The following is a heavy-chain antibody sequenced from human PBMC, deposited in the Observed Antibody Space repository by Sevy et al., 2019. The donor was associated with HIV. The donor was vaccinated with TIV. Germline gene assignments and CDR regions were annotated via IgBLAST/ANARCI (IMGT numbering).Heavy chain of an antibody. CDR2: VDPEDGET. V-gene: IGHV1-24*01. CDR1: GYTLTELS. J-gene: IGHJ3*02. CDR3: ATDTAREGSRNDAFDI. D-gene: IGHD1-26*01. Sequence: ASVKVSCKVSGYTLTELSMHWVRQAPGKGLEWMGGVDPEDGETIYAQKFQGRVTMTEDTSTDTAYMELSSLRSEDTAVYYCATDTAREGSRNDAFDIWGQGTMVTVSS.